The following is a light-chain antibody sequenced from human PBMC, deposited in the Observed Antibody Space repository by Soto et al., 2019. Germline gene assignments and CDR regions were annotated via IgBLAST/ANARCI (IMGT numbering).Light chain of an antibody. V-gene: IGKV3-11*01. Sequence: EIVLTQSPATLSLSPGERATLSCRASQSVSSYLAWYQQQPGQAPSLLIYDASNRATGIPARFSGSGSGTDFTLNISSLEPEDFAVYYCQQRSNWPPTFGQGTRLEIK. J-gene: IGKJ5*01. CDR2: DAS. CDR3: QQRSNWPPT. CDR1: QSVSSY.